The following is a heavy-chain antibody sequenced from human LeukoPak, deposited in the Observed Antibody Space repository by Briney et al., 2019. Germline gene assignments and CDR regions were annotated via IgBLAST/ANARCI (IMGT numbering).Heavy chain of an antibody. D-gene: IGHD6-19*01. CDR2: ISNSGSYT. CDR3: ARSRGAGPAAYFDY. CDR1: GFTFSDEY. Sequence: PGGSLRLSCAGSGFTFSDEYMSWIRPAPGKGLEWVSYISNSGSYTNYADSVKGRFTISRDNAKNSLYLQMSSLRAEDTAVYYCARSRGAGPAAYFDYWGQGTLITVSS. V-gene: IGHV3-11*03. J-gene: IGHJ4*02.